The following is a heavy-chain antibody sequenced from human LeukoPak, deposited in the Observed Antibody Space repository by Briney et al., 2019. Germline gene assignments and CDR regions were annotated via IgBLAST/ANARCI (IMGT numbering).Heavy chain of an antibody. Sequence: PGGSPRLSCAASGFTFSSYAMRWVRQAPGKGLEWVSGISGSGGSTHYADSVKGRFTISRDNSKNTLYLQLNSLRAEDTAVYYCAKGEGYSYGLQDYWGQGTLVTVSS. V-gene: IGHV3-23*01. CDR1: GFTFSSYA. CDR2: ISGSGGST. D-gene: IGHD5-18*01. CDR3: AKGEGYSYGLQDY. J-gene: IGHJ4*02.